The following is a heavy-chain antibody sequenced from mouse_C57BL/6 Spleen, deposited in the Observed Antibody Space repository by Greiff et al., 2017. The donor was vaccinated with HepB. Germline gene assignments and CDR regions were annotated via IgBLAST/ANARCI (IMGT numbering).Heavy chain of an antibody. CDR3: ARLGDYLDY. Sequence: EVQRVESGGGLVQPGGSLKLSCAASGFTFSDYGMAWVRQAPRKGPEWVAFISNLAYSIYYADTVTGRFTISRENAKNTLYLEMSSLRSEDTAMYYCARLGDYLDYWGQGTTLTVSS. CDR1: GFTFSDYG. J-gene: IGHJ2*01. V-gene: IGHV5-15*01. CDR2: ISNLAYSI.